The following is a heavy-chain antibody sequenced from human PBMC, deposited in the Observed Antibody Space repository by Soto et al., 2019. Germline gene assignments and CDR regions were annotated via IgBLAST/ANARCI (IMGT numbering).Heavy chain of an antibody. D-gene: IGHD2-15*01. V-gene: IGHV3-33*01. CDR3: ARGLGYCSGGSCYVVGTDDAFDI. Sequence: LRLSCAASGFTFSSYGIHWVRQAPGRGLEWVAIIWYDGSNKYYAESVKGRFTISRDNSKNTLYLQMNSLGAEDTAVYYCARGLGYCSGGSCYVVGTDDAFDIWGQGTMVTVSS. J-gene: IGHJ3*02. CDR1: GFTFSSYG. CDR2: IWYDGSNK.